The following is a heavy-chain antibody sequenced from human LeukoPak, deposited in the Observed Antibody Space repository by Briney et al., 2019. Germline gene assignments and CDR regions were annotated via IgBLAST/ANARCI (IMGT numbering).Heavy chain of an antibody. V-gene: IGHV4-39*01. CDR3: ARHLTVTPDY. CDR1: GGSISSSSYY. CDR2: IYYSGST. Sequence: TASETLSLTCTVSGGSISSSSYYWGWIRQPPGKGLEWIGSIYYSGSTYYNPSLKSRVTISVDTSKNQFSLKLSSVTAADTAVYYCARHLTVTPDYWGQGTLVTVSS. D-gene: IGHD4-11*01. J-gene: IGHJ4*02.